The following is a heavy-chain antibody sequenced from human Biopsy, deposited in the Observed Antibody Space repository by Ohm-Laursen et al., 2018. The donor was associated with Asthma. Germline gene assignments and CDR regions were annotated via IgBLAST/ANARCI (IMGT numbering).Heavy chain of an antibody. D-gene: IGHD3-22*01. V-gene: IGHV4-30-4*01. CDR2: IYNSGTT. CDR1: GDSISSIDYY. CDR3: ARSYYDSSPYYYYGMDV. J-gene: IGHJ6*02. Sequence: TLSLTWAVSGDSISSIDYYWSWIRQPPGRGLEWIGYIYNSGTTYYNPSLKSRITISKDTSKNQFSLKLSSVTAADTAVYYCARSYYDSSPYYYYGMDVWGQGTTVTVSS.